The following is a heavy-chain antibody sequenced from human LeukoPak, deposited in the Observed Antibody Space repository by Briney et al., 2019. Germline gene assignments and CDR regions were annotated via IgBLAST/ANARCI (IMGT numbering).Heavy chain of an antibody. Sequence: PGGSLRLSCAASGFTFSSYSMNWVRQAPGKGLEWVSSISSSSSYIYYADSVKGRFTISRDNAKNSLYLQMNSLRAEDTAVYYCARDSGLYYYGSGREDWYFDLWGRGTLVTVSS. CDR3: ARDSGLYYYGSGREDWYFDL. CDR2: ISSSSSYI. CDR1: GFTFSSYS. D-gene: IGHD3-10*01. V-gene: IGHV3-21*01. J-gene: IGHJ2*01.